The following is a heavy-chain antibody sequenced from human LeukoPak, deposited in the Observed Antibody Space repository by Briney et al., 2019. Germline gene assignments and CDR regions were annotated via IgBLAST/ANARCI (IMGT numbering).Heavy chain of an antibody. Sequence: SETLSLTCAVSGYSISSGYYWGWIRQPPGKGLGWIGSIYHSGSTYYNPSLKSRVTISVDTSKNQFSLKLSSVTAADTAVYYCARTLYSSGWCPFDYWGQGALVTVSS. J-gene: IGHJ4*02. D-gene: IGHD6-19*01. V-gene: IGHV4-38-2*01. CDR2: IYHSGST. CDR3: ARTLYSSGWCPFDY. CDR1: GYSISSGYY.